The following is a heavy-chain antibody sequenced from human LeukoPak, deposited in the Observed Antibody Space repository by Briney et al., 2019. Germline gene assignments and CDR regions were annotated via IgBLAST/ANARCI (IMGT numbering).Heavy chain of an antibody. CDR2: TSGSGGST. V-gene: IGHV3-23*01. D-gene: IGHD2-15*01. Sequence: AGGSLRLSCAAYTFTFSSFAMSWVRPAPGKGLDWVSATSGSGGSTYYADSVKGRFTISRDNSKNTLYLQMNSLRAEDTAVYYCAKAVVVVAAFPGALDYWGQGTLVTVSS. J-gene: IGHJ4*02. CDR1: TFTFSSFA. CDR3: AKAVVVVAAFPGALDY.